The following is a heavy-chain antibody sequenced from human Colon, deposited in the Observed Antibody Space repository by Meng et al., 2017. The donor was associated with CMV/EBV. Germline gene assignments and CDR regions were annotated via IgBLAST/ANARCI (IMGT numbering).Heavy chain of an antibody. D-gene: IGHD5-24*01. V-gene: IGHV3-21*01. CDR3: AREEVGEMAVFDN. J-gene: IGHJ4*02. CDR2: INRSNTHI. Sequence: EVEVLGAGGGLGGQWGCLWLAWSAFGFTISSHSMDWVGQCQGKGLEWVSSINRSNTHIYYLDSVQGRFTIYRDNDRNSLYMQMNSLRAEDTAVYYCAREEVGEMAVFDNWGQGTLVTVSS. CDR1: GFTISSHS.